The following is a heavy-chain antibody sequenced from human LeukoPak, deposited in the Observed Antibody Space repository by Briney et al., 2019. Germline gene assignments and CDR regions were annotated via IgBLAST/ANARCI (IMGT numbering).Heavy chain of an antibody. CDR3: AKDLVGATMVAAVLI. CDR1: GFTFSSYA. V-gene: IGHV3-23*01. J-gene: IGHJ3*02. D-gene: IGHD1-26*01. CDR2: ISGSGGST. Sequence: GGSLRLSCAASGFTFSSYAMSWVRQAPGEGLEWVSAISGSGGSTYYADSVKGRFTISRDNSKNTLYLQMNSLRAEDTAVYYCAKDLVGATMVAAVLIWGQGTMVTVSS.